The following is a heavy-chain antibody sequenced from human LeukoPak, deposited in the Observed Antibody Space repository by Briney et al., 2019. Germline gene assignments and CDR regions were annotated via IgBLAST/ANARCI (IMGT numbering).Heavy chain of an antibody. J-gene: IGHJ4*02. V-gene: IGHV3-23*01. CDR3: AKSRGLNSRIDY. CDR2: ISGSGSST. D-gene: IGHD6-13*01. CDR1: GFTFSSYA. Sequence: GGSLRLSCAASGFTFSSYAMSWVRQAPGKGLEWVSLISGSGSSTYYADSVKGRFTISRDNSKNTLYLQMNSLSAEDTAVYYCAKSRGLNSRIDYWGQGTLVTVSS.